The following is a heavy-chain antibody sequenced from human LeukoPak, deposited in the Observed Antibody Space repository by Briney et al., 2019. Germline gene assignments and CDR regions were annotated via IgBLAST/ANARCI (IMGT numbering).Heavy chain of an antibody. Sequence: SEALSLTCTVSGDSISNNNYYWDWIRQPPGKGLEWIGSISYYGYTYYTPSLKSRVTISVDTSRSQFSLKLTSVTAADTAVYYCARDGGKGFGEPAQDYYYGLDVWGQGTTVTVSS. J-gene: IGHJ6*02. V-gene: IGHV4-39*07. CDR3: ARDGGKGFGEPAQDYYYGLDV. CDR2: ISYYGYT. CDR1: GDSISNNNYY. D-gene: IGHD3-10*01.